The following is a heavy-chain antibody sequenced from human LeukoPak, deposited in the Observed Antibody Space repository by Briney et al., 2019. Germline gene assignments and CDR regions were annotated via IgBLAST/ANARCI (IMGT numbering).Heavy chain of an antibody. J-gene: IGHJ4*02. CDR2: ISGSGGST. Sequence: PGGSLRLSCAASGFTFSSYAMSWVRQAPGKGLEWVSAISGSGGSTYYADSVKGRFTISRDNSKNTLYLQMNSLRAEDTAVYYCAILRGVVDTTIYYWGQGTLVTVSS. V-gene: IGHV3-23*01. D-gene: IGHD5-18*01. CDR3: AILRGVVDTTIYY. CDR1: GFTFSSYA.